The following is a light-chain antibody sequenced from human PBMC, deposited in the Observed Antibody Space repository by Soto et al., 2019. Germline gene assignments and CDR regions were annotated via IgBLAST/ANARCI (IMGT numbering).Light chain of an antibody. V-gene: IGKV1-39*01. CDR1: QSIGTN. CDR3: QQTYSAPPL. J-gene: IGKJ1*01. Sequence: DIQMTQSPSSLSASIGDRVTLTCRASQSIGTNLNWYQQRPGKDPKLLIYAVSSLQSGVSSRFRGSGSGTDFTLPINSLQREDLATYYCQQTYSAPPLFGEGTKVEI. CDR2: AVS.